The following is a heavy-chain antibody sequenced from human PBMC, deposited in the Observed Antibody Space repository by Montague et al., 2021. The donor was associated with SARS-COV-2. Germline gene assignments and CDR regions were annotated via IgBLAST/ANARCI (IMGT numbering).Heavy chain of an antibody. J-gene: IGHJ4*02. D-gene: IGHD4-23*01. CDR3: ARWDPQTLTLIGLRGKSASDX. Sequence: SETLSLTCAVYGGSFSGYYWTWIRQSPGKGLEWIAEINHSGTTNYNFNPSLRSRVTISVDTSKSQFSLKSSSVTAADTDVYYCARWDPQTLTLIGLRGKSASDXWGQGTLVTVSS. CDR1: GGSFSGYY. V-gene: IGHV4-34*01. CDR2: INHSGTT.